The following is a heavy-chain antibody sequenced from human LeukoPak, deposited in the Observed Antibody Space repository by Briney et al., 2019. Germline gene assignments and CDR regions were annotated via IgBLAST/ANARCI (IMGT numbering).Heavy chain of an antibody. Sequence: SETLSLTCTVSGASISSYYWSWIRQSPGKGLEWIGRIDTSGNTNYKPSLKSRVTMSVDTSENQFSLKLSSVTAADTAVYYCARVSSSWYQDWYFDLWGRGTLVTVSS. CDR3: ARVSSSWYQDWYFDL. CDR2: IDTSGNT. CDR1: GASISSYY. D-gene: IGHD6-13*01. J-gene: IGHJ2*01. V-gene: IGHV4-4*07.